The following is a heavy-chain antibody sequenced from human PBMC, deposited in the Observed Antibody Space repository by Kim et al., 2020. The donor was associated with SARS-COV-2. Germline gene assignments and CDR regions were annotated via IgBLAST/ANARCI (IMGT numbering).Heavy chain of an antibody. D-gene: IGHD3-10*01. V-gene: IGHV3-74*01. CDR3: TRGMIAGSGSSVD. Sequence: NSADSVKGRFTISRDNAENTLYWQMDSRRAEDTAIYYCTRGMIAGSGSSVDWGKGTPVTVSS. J-gene: IGHJ4*02.